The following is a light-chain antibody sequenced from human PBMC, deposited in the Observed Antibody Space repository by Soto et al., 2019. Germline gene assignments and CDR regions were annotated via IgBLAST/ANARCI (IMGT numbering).Light chain of an antibody. V-gene: IGKV1-39*01. CDR2: AAS. Sequence: IQMTQSPSSLSASVGDRVIITCRASQSISKYLDWYQQKPGNAPNLLIYAASSLQSGVPSRFSGSGSETEFTLTISSMRTEDFANYSCQQTFRTPLTFGGGTKVDIK. CDR1: QSISKY. CDR3: QQTFRTPLT. J-gene: IGKJ4*01.